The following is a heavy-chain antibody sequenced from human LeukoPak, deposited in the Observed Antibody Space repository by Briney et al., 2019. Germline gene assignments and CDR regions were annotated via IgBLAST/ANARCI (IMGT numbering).Heavy chain of an antibody. D-gene: IGHD3-22*01. V-gene: IGHV4/OR15-8*01. CDR2: IDHSGTT. CDR1: GXSISSTNW. J-gene: IGHJ4*02. Sequence: ETLSLXXXVSGXSISSTNWWSWVRQPPGKGLEWIGEIDHSGTTNYNPSLKSRVTMSVDKSKNQFSLKLSFVTAADTAVYYCATSSRGYYDSSGYLLYWGQGTLVTVSS. CDR3: ATSSRGYYDSSGYLLY.